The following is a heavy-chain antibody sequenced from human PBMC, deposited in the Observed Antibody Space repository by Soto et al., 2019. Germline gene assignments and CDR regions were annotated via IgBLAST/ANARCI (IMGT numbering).Heavy chain of an antibody. CDR1: GFTFSSYA. V-gene: IGHV3-30-3*01. J-gene: IGHJ6*02. CDR3: ARALYSSSPYYYYGMDV. Sequence: PGGSLRLSCAASGFTFSSYAMHWVRQAPGKGLEWVAVISYDGSNKYYADSVKGRFTISRDNSKNTLYLQMNSLRAEDTAVYYCARALYSSSPYYYYGMDVWGQGTTVTVSS. CDR2: ISYDGSNK. D-gene: IGHD6-6*01.